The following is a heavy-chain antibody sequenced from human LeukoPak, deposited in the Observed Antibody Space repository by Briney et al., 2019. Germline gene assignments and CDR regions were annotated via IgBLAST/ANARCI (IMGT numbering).Heavy chain of an antibody. V-gene: IGHV5-51*01. Sequence: GESLKISCKGSGYRFTKYWIGWVRQMPGKGLEWMGHIYPGDSETRYSPCVQGQVTISADRSINTVYLQWSSLQATDTAMYYCARRVSGWYYFDYWGLGTQVTVSS. CDR2: IYPGDSET. J-gene: IGHJ4*01. D-gene: IGHD6-19*01. CDR1: GYRFTKYW. CDR3: ARRVSGWYYFDY.